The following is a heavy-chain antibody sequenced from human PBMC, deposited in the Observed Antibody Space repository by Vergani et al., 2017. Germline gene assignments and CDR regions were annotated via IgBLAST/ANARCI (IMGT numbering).Heavy chain of an antibody. CDR1: GNSFNTYS. CDR2: IIPISGTT. J-gene: IGHJ4*02. CDR3: AMAWYYYSTNGYYYFDS. D-gene: IGHD2-8*01. Sequence: QVQLVQSGTEVKKPGSSVKVSCKAPGNSFNTYSCSWVRQVPGQGLEWMGRIIPISGTTNYTQNFQGRVSITADESTSTAYMELSGLGSEDTAVYYCAMAWYYYSTNGYYYFDSWGQGTLVTVSS. V-gene: IGHV1-69*13.